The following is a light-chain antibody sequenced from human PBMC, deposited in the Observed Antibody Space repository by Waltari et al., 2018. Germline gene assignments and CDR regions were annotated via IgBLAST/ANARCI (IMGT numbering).Light chain of an antibody. V-gene: IGKV1-5*03. CDR3: QQYNSYSLT. CDR2: KAS. CDR1: QSISSW. J-gene: IGKJ1*01. Sequence: DIQMTQSPSTLSASVGDRVTITCRASQSISSWLAWYQQKPGKAPKLLIYKASSLESGVPSRFSGSGSGTEFTLTISSLQPDDFVTYYCQQYNSYSLTFGQGTKVEI.